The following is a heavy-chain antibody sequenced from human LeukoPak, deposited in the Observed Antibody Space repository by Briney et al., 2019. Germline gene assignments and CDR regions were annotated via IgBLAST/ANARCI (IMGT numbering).Heavy chain of an antibody. Sequence: GGSLRLSCAASGFTFSSYRMSGVRQAPGKGLEWVANIKEDGSEKNYVDSVKGRFTISRDNAKNSLYLQMNILRAEDTAVYYCARGGGRHVEYWGQGNLVTVSS. CDR3: ARGGGRHVEY. CDR1: GFTFSSYR. D-gene: IGHD3-16*01. J-gene: IGHJ4*02. CDR2: IKEDGSEK. V-gene: IGHV3-7*05.